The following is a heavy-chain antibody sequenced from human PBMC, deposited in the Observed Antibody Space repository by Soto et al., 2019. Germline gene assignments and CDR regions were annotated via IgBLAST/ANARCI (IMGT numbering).Heavy chain of an antibody. J-gene: IGHJ3*02. CDR2: IVVGSGNT. CDR1: GFTFTSSA. V-gene: IGHV1-58*01. Sequence: ASVKVSCKASGFTFTSSAVQWVRQARGQRLEWIGWIVVGSGNTNYAQKFQERVTITRDMSTSTAYMELSSLRSEDTAVYYCAADPNSLLWFGESDAFDIWGQGTMVTVSS. CDR3: AADPNSLLWFGESDAFDI. D-gene: IGHD3-10*01.